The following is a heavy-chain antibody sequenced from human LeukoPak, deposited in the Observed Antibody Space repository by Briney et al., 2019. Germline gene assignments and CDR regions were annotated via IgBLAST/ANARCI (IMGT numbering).Heavy chain of an antibody. CDR2: ISSGGSTI. D-gene: IGHD3-10*01. V-gene: IGHV3-48*03. CDR1: GFTFSTYE. CDR3: ARDFYYGSGRFDY. Sequence: GGSLRLSCAASGFTFSTYEMNWVRQAPGKGLEWVPYISSGGSTIYYADSVKGRFTISRDNAKNSLYLQMNSLRAEDTAIYYCARDFYYGSGRFDYWGQGTLVTVSS. J-gene: IGHJ4*02.